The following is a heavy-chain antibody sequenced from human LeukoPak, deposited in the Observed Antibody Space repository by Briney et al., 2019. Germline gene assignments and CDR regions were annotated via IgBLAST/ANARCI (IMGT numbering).Heavy chain of an antibody. CDR2: ISGSGGST. Sequence: PGGSLRLSCAASGFTLSSYGMSWVRQAPGKGLEWVSGISGSGGSTNYADSVKGRFTISRDNSKNTLYLQMNSLRAEDTAVYYCAIGRGLTGTTGYFDYWGQGTLVTVSS. CDR3: AIGRGLTGTTGYFDY. D-gene: IGHD1-7*01. J-gene: IGHJ4*02. V-gene: IGHV3-23*01. CDR1: GFTLSSYG.